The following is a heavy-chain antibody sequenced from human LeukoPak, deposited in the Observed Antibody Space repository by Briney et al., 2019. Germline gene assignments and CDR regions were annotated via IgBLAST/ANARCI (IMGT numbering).Heavy chain of an antibody. J-gene: IGHJ4*02. Sequence: GRSLRLSCAASGFTFDDYAMHWVRQAPGKGLEWVSGISWNNGSIGYADSVKGRFTISRDNAKNSLHLQMNSLRAEDMALYYCAKDSGIAAAGLDYWGQGTLVTVSS. CDR1: GFTFDDYA. V-gene: IGHV3-9*03. D-gene: IGHD6-13*01. CDR3: AKDSGIAAAGLDY. CDR2: ISWNNGSI.